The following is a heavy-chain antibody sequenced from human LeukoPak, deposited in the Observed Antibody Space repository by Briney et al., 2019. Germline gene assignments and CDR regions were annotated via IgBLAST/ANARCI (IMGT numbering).Heavy chain of an antibody. D-gene: IGHD3-3*01. J-gene: IGHJ6*03. CDR3: ARANDYDFWSGYSQYYYYYYYTDV. V-gene: IGHV1-8*01. CDR2: MNPNSGNT. Sequence: ASVKVSCKASGYTFTSYDINWVRQATGQGLEWMKWMNPNSGNTGYAQKFQGRVTITRNTSISTAYMELSSLRSEDTAVYYCARANDYDFWSGYSQYYYYYYYTDVWGKGTTVTVSS. CDR1: GYTFTSYD.